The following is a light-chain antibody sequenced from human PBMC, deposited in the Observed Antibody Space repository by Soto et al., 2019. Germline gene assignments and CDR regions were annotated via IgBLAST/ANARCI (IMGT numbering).Light chain of an antibody. CDR1: QDISNY. J-gene: IGKJ2*01. CDR2: DAS. CDR3: QRYDTLPMYT. V-gene: IGKV1-33*01. Sequence: DIQMTQSPSSLSASVGDRVTITCQASQDISNYLNWYQQKPGKAPKLLIYDASNLETGVPSRFSGSGSGTDFTFTISSLQPEDIATYYCQRYDTLPMYTFGQGTKLEIK.